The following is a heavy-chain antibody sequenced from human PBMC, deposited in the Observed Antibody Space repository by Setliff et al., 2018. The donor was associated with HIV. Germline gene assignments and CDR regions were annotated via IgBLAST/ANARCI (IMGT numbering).Heavy chain of an antibody. D-gene: IGHD3-16*01. CDR2: IIPMFGTP. J-gene: IGHJ1*01. Sequence: SVKVSCKASGGAFNNYAFNWVRQVPGQGLEWVGGIIPMFGTPSYAQNFQGRVTITADESTNTAYLEVNSLTYEDAAIYYCSLEEGGVWSPWSPGTLVTVSS. CDR3: SLEEGGVWSP. CDR1: GGAFNNYA. V-gene: IGHV1-69*13.